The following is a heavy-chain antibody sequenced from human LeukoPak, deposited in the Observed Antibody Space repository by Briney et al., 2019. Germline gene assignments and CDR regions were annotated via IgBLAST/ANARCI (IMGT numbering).Heavy chain of an antibody. CDR3: AVPVDY. V-gene: IGHV3-23*01. CDR1: GFSFSHTS. J-gene: IGHJ4*02. CDR2: ISGSGGSA. Sequence: GGSLRLSCAASGFSFSHTSMSWVRQAPGKGLEWVSAISGSGGSAFYADSVKGRFTISRDNSKNTLYLQMNSLRAEDTAVYYCAVPVDYWGQGTLVTVSS. D-gene: IGHD1-14*01.